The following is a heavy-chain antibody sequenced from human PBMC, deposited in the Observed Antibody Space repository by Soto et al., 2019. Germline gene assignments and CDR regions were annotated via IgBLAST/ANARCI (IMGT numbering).Heavy chain of an antibody. V-gene: IGHV4-30-4*01. CDR1: GGSISSGDYY. D-gene: IGHD2-2*01. Sequence: QVQLQESGPGLVKPSPTLSLTCTVSGGSISSGDYYWSWIRQPPGKALEWIGYIYYRGSTYYTPSLTSRVTRSVDTSRNQFSLKLSSVTAADTAVYYCARAEAADQDIVVVPATHFDYWGQGTLVTVSS. CDR3: ARAEAADQDIVVVPATHFDY. J-gene: IGHJ4*02. CDR2: IYYRGST.